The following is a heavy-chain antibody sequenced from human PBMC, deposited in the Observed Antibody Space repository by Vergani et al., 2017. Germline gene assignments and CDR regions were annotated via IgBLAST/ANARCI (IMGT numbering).Heavy chain of an antibody. CDR3: AGGLRYLDY. Sequence: QLQLQESGPGLVKPSETLSLTCTVSGGSISSSSYYWGWIRQPPGKGLEWIGSIDYSVSAYYNPSLKSRVTISGDTSTKQFSLKRGSVTAADTAVYYCAGGLRYLDYWGQGTLVTVSS. CDR1: GGSISSSSYY. V-gene: IGHV4-39*01. D-gene: IGHD3-9*01. J-gene: IGHJ4*02. CDR2: IDYSVSA.